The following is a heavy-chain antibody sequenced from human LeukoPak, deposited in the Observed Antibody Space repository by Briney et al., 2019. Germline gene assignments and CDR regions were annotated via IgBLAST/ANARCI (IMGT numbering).Heavy chain of an antibody. CDR2: INHSGST. D-gene: IGHD3-22*01. CDR1: GGSVSGYY. V-gene: IGHV4-34*01. Sequence: SETLSLTCAVYGGSVSGYYWSWIRQPPGKGLEWIGEINHSGSTNYNPSLKSRVTISVDMSKDQFPLKLGSVTAADTAVYYCARGPPADYYDRSGFYPCFDYWGQGALVTVSS. J-gene: IGHJ4*02. CDR3: ARGPPADYYDRSGFYPCFDY.